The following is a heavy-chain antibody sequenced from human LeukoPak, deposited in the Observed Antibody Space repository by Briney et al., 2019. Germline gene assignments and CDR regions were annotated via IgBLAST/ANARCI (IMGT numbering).Heavy chain of an antibody. CDR3: ARGGGTSGPELDY. CDR2: INPHSGGT. V-gene: IGHV1-2*02. D-gene: IGHD3-3*01. CDR1: GYTFPVYF. J-gene: IGHJ4*02. Sequence: ASVKVSRKASGYTFPVYFMHWVRQAPGQGLEWMGWINPHSGGTDNAQNFQGRVTMTRDTSINTAYMELTRMTSDDTAVYFCARGGGTSGPELDYWGQETLVTVSS.